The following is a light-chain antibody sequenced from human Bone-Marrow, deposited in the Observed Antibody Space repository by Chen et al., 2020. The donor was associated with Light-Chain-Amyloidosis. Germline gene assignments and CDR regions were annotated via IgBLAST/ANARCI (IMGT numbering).Light chain of an antibody. Sequence: SYELTQPPSVSVSPGQTARLTCSGDDLPTKYAYWYQQKPGQAPGLVIQRDTERPSGISERFSGSSSGRTATLTISGVQAEDEADYHCQSADSSGTYEVIFGGGTKLTVL. CDR2: RDT. J-gene: IGLJ2*01. CDR1: DLPTKY. CDR3: QSADSSGTYEVI. V-gene: IGLV3-25*03.